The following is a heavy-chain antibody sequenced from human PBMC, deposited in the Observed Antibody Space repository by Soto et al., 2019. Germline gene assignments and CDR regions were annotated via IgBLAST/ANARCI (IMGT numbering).Heavy chain of an antibody. CDR1: GGSISSYY. J-gene: IGHJ4*02. CDR2: IYYSGST. CDR3: ARLQYYFDY. V-gene: IGHV4-59*01. Sequence: SETLSLTCTVSGGSISSYYWSWIRQPPGKGLEWIGYIYYSGSTNYNPSLKSRVTISVDTSKNQFSLKLSSVTAADTAVYYCARLQYYFDYSGQGTLVTVSS.